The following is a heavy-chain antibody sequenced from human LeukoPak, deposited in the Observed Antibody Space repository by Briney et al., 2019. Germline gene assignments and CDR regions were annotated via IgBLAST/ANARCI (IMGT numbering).Heavy chain of an antibody. D-gene: IGHD3-9*01. V-gene: IGHV1-2*02. Sequence: GASVKVSCKASGYTFTGYYMHWVRQAPGQGLEWMGWINPNSGGTNYAQKFQGRVTMTRDTSISTAYMELSRLRSDDTAVYYCARLAKYDILAGYTNDYWGQGTLVTVSS. CDR3: ARLAKYDILAGYTNDY. CDR1: GYTFTGYY. J-gene: IGHJ4*02. CDR2: INPNSGGT.